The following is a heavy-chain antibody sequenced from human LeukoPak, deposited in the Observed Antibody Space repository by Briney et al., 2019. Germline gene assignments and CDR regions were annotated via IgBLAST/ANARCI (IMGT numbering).Heavy chain of an antibody. D-gene: IGHD3-10*01. J-gene: IGHJ3*02. CDR1: GYTFTSYA. CDR3: ARETYGSGSYYNPDAFDI. CDR2: INAGNGNT. V-gene: IGHV1-3*01. Sequence: ASVKVSCKASGYTFTSYAMHWVRQAPGQRLEWMGWINAGNGNTKYSQKFQGRVTITADESTSTAYMELSSLRSEDTAVYYCARETYGSGSYYNPDAFDIWGQGTMVTVSS.